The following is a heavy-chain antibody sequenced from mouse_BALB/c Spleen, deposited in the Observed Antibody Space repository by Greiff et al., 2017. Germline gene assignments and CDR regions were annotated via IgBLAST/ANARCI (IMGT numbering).Heavy chain of an antibody. CDR3: ARVPYGNFHYYAMDY. CDR1: GDSITSGY. D-gene: IGHD2-1*01. J-gene: IGHJ4*01. V-gene: IGHV3-8*02. CDR2: ISYSGST. Sequence: DVKLQESGPSLVKPSQTLSLTCSVTGDSITSGYWNWIRKFPGNKLEYMGYISYSGSTYYNPSLKSRISITRDTSKNQYYLQLNSVTTEDTATYYCARVPYGNFHYYAMDYWGQGTSVTVSS.